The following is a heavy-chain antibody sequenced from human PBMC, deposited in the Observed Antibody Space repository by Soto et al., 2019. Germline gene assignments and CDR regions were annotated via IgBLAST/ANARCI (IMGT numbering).Heavy chain of an antibody. CDR3: ARLSSSISDY. CDR1: GFTFSSYA. D-gene: IGHD6-6*01. J-gene: IGHJ4*02. CDR2: ISYDGGNR. Sequence: QVQLVESGGGVVQPGRSLRLSCAASGFTFSSYAMHWVRQTPGKGLEWVATISYDGGNRYYADSVKGRFTISRDNSKNTLYLQMNSLRAEDTAVYFCARLSSSISDYWGQGTLVTVSS. V-gene: IGHV3-30*04.